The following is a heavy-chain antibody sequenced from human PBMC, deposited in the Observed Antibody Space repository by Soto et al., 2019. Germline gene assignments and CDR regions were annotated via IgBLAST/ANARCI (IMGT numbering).Heavy chain of an antibody. CDR1: AASFSKYY. Sequence: SETLSLTCTVSAASFSKYYWTWIRQPPGKGLEWIGYIYFNGNTKYNPSLEGRLTISIDTSKKEFSLKLTSVTAADAAVYYCASVTCGGIALAHWGQGTLVTVSS. D-gene: IGHD3-16*01. CDR2: IYFNGNT. J-gene: IGHJ4*02. CDR3: ASVTCGGIALAH. V-gene: IGHV4-59*01.